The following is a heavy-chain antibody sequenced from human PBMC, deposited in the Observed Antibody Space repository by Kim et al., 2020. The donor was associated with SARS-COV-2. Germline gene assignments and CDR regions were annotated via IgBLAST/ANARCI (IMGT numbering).Heavy chain of an antibody. D-gene: IGHD6-13*01. CDR1: GGSISSSSYY. CDR3: AGEAAAGKYYYYYGMDV. Sequence: SETLSRTCTVSGGSISSSSYYWGWIRQPPGKGLEWIGSIYYSGSTYYNPSLKRRVTISVDTSTNQFSLKLSSVTAADTAVYYCAGEAAAGKYYYYYGMDVWGPGTTVTVSS. J-gene: IGHJ6*02. V-gene: IGHV4-39*01. CDR2: IYYSGST.